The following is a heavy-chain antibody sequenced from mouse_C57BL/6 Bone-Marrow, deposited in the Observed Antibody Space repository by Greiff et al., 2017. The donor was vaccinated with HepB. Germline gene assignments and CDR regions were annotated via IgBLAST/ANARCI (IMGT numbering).Heavy chain of an antibody. V-gene: IGHV5-6*01. CDR1: GFTFSSYG. CDR2: ISSGGSYT. J-gene: IGHJ1*03. CDR3: ARPIYYGNFHWYFDV. Sequence: DVQLVESGGDLVKPGGSLKLSCAASGFTFSSYGMSWVRQTPDKRLEWVATISSGGSYTYYPDSVKGRFTISRDNAKNTLYLQISSLKSEDTAMYYCARPIYYGNFHWYFDVWGTGTTVTVSS. D-gene: IGHD2-1*01.